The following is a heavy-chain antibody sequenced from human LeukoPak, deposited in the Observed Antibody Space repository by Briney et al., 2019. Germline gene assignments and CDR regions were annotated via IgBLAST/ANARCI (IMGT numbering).Heavy chain of an antibody. J-gene: IGHJ3*02. V-gene: IGHV3-48*04. CDR2: ISSTGSTI. CDR1: GFTFSSYS. D-gene: IGHD2-21*01. Sequence: GGPLRLSCAASGFTFSSYSMNWVRQSPGKGLEWVSQISSTGSTIYYADSVKGRFTISRDNAKNSVYLQMNSLRAEDTAVYYCARDPGGGARRAFDIWGQGKMVTVSS. CDR3: ARDPGGGARRAFDI.